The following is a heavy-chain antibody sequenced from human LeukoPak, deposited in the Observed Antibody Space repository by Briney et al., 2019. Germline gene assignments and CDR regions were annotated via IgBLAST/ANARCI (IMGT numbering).Heavy chain of an antibody. D-gene: IGHD2-15*01. CDR2: MNPNSGNT. Sequence: KPGASVKVSCKASGYTFTSYDINWVRQATGQGLEWMGWMNPNSGNTGYAQKFQGRVTITRNTSMNTAYMELSSLTSEDTAVYYCARGLKFCSGGACYGGYAYWGQGTLVTVS. CDR3: ARGLKFCSGGACYGGYAY. CDR1: GYTFTSYD. J-gene: IGHJ4*02. V-gene: IGHV1-8*03.